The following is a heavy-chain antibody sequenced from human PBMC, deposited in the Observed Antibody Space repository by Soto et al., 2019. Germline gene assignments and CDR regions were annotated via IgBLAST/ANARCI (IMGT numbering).Heavy chain of an antibody. D-gene: IGHD3-9*01. CDR2: ISAYSGNT. V-gene: IGHV1-18*01. CDR3: ERQYDILTGYYLEVGY. Sequence: QVQLVQSGAEVKKPGASVKVSCKASGYTFTSYGISWVRQAPGQGLEWMGWISAYSGNTNYAQNLQGTVTMTTDTSTSTAYMELRSLRSDDTAVYYCERQYDILTGYYLEVGYWGQGTLVTVSS. J-gene: IGHJ4*02. CDR1: GYTFTSYG.